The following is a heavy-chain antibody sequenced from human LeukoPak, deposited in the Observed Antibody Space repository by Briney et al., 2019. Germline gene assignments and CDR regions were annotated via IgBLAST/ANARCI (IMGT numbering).Heavy chain of an antibody. J-gene: IGHJ4*01. CDR2: ISTSGNYI. CDR3: SRSPPTIVRGVIITDPFDY. CDR1: GFTFSDYY. V-gene: IGHV3-11*06. D-gene: IGHD3-10*01. Sequence: GGSLRLSCAASGFTFSDYYMSWIRQAPGKGLEWGSYISTSGNYIKDADSVKGRFTMSRDNSKNTVYLQMNSLRAEDTAVYYCSRSPPTIVRGVIITDPFDYWGPGTLVTVSS.